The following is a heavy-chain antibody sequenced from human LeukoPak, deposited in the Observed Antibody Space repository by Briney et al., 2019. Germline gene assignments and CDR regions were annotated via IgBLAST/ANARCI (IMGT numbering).Heavy chain of an antibody. D-gene: IGHD3-22*01. V-gene: IGHV3-64*01. CDR1: GFTFSSYA. CDR2: ISSNGGST. J-gene: IGHJ5*02. Sequence: SGGSLRLSCAASGFTFSSYAMHWVRQAPGKGLEYVSAISSNGGSTYYANSVKGRFTISRDNTKNTLYLQMGSLRAEDMAVYYCARDAQYYYDSSGYYPNWFDPWGQGTLVTVSS. CDR3: ARDAQYYYDSSGYYPNWFDP.